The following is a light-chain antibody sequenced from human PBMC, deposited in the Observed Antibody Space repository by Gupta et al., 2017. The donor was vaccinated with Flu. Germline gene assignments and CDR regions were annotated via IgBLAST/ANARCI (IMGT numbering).Light chain of an antibody. Sequence: DIQMTQSPSTLSASVGDTVTITCRASQSFSTWLAWYQQKPGKAPKLLIYKASSSETGVPSRFSGSGSGTDFTLTISGLQPDDFATYDCQQYNTYPWTFGQGTKVEI. CDR2: KAS. CDR3: QQYNTYPWT. J-gene: IGKJ1*01. CDR1: QSFSTW. V-gene: IGKV1-5*03.